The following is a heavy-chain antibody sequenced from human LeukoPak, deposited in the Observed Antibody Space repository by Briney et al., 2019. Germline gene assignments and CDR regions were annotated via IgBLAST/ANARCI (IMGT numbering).Heavy chain of an antibody. CDR1: GYTFTGYY. Sequence: ASVKVSCKASGYTFTGYYMHWVRQAPGQGLEWMGWINPNSGGTNYAQKFQGRVTMTRDTSISTAYMELSRLRSDDTAVYYCARDVIFRGVPAATYGMGPFDPWGQGTLVTVSS. CDR3: ARDVIFRGVPAATYGMGPFDP. CDR2: INPNSGGT. J-gene: IGHJ5*02. D-gene: IGHD2-2*01. V-gene: IGHV1-2*02.